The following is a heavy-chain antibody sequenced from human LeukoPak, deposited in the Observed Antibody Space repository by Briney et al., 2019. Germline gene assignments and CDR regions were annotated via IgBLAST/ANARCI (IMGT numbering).Heavy chain of an antibody. Sequence: SETLSLTCTVSGYSISSGYYWGWIRQPPGKGLEWIGSIYHSGSTYYNPSLKSRVTISVDTSKSQFSLKLSSVTAADTAVYYCARDILTGYDYWAREPWSPSPQ. D-gene: IGHD3-9*01. CDR1: GYSISSGYY. CDR2: IYHSGST. CDR3: ARDILTGYDY. J-gene: IGHJ4*02. V-gene: IGHV4-38-2*02.